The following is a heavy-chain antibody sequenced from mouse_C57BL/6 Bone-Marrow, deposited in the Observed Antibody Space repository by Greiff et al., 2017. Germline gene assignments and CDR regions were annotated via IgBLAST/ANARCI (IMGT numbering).Heavy chain of an antibody. CDR2: IDPENGDT. CDR3: ARHDDDLWFAY. CDR1: GFNIKDDY. Sequence: VQLQQSGAELVRPGASVKLSCTASGFNIKDDYMHWVKQRPEQGLEWIGWIDPENGDTEYASKFQGKATITADTSSNTAYLQLSSLTSEDTAVYYGARHDDDLWFAYWGQGTLVTVSA. V-gene: IGHV14-4*01. D-gene: IGHD2-3*01. J-gene: IGHJ3*01.